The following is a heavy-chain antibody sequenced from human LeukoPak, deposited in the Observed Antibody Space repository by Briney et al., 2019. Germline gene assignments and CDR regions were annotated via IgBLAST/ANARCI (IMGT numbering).Heavy chain of an antibody. CDR3: ARSAIYCSGGSCYSGSEDAFDI. D-gene: IGHD2-15*01. J-gene: IGHJ3*02. CDR1: GGSISSSSYY. CDR2: IYYSGST. V-gene: IGHV4-39*07. Sequence: SETLSLTCTVSGGSISSSSYYWGWIRQPPGKGLEWIGSIYYSGSTYYNPSLKSRVTISVDTSKNQFSLKLSSVTAADTAVYYCARSAIYCSGGSCYSGSEDAFDIWGQGTMVTVSS.